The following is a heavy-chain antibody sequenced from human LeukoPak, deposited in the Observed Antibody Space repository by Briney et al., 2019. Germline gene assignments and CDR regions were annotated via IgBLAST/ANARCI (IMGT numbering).Heavy chain of an antibody. CDR3: ATGAGIAAAGPKADY. CDR2: INPSGGST. J-gene: IGHJ4*02. D-gene: IGHD6-13*01. CDR1: GYSFTSYY. V-gene: IGHV1-46*01. Sequence: ASVKFSCKASGYSFTSYYMHWVRQAPGQGLEWMGIINPSGGSTSYAQKFQGRVTMTRDTSTSTVYMELSSLRSEDTAVYYCATGAGIAAAGPKADYWGQGTLVTVSS.